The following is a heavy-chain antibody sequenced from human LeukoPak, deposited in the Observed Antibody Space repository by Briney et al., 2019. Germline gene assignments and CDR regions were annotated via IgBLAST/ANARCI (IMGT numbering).Heavy chain of an antibody. CDR2: ITDSSSSM. CDR1: GFTFSSYS. V-gene: IGHV3-21*01. CDR3: ARDFSSGSYYGDYYFDY. Sequence: GGSLRLSCAASGFTFSSYSMNWVRQAPGKGLEWVSSITDSSSSMYYADSVKGRFTISRDNAKNSLYLQMNSLRAEDTAVYYCARDFSSGSYYGDYYFDYWGQGTLVTVSS. J-gene: IGHJ4*02. D-gene: IGHD1-26*01.